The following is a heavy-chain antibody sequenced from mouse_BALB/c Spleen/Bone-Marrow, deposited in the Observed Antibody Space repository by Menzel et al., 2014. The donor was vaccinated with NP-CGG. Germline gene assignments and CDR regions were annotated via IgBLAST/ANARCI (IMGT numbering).Heavy chain of an antibody. CDR1: GFSLTSYG. CDR2: IWAGGST. Sequence: VNLVESGPGLVALSQSLSITCTVSGFSLTSYGVHWVRQPPGKGLEWLGVIWAGGSTNYNLALMSRLSISKDNSKSQVFLKMNSLQTDDTAMYYCARDLYYDYDEGFAYWGQGTLVTVSA. D-gene: IGHD2-4*01. J-gene: IGHJ3*01. V-gene: IGHV2-9*02. CDR3: ARDLYYDYDEGFAY.